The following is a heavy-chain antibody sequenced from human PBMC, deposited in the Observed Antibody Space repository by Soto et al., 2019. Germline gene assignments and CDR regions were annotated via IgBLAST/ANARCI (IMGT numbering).Heavy chain of an antibody. V-gene: IGHV4-30-4*01. J-gene: IGHJ4*02. D-gene: IGHD3-16*01. Sequence: PSETLSLTCTVSGGSTSSDNYWSWILQPPWKGLEWIGHIYYSGNTDYNPSLKSRLAISIDTSKNQFSLKLSSVTAADTAVYFCAREGGESSDGLYYLDSWGQGSLVTVS. CDR2: IYYSGNT. CDR1: GGSTSSDNY. CDR3: AREGGESSDGLYYLDS.